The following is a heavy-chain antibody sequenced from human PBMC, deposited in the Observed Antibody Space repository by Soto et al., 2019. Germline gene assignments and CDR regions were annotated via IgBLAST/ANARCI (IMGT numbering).Heavy chain of an antibody. CDR2: IYWDDDK. Sequence: QITLKESGPTLVKPTQTLTLTCTFSGFSLSTSGVGVGWIRQPPGKALEWLALIYWDDDKRYSPSLKSRLTITKDTSKNHVVLTMTNMDPVDTATYYCAHRHSSSWYDNWFDPWGQGTLVTVSS. CDR1: GFSLSTSGVG. J-gene: IGHJ5*02. V-gene: IGHV2-5*02. D-gene: IGHD6-13*01. CDR3: AHRHSSSWYDNWFDP.